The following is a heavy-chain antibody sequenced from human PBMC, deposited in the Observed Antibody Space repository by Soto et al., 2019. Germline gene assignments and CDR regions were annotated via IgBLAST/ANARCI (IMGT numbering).Heavy chain of an antibody. D-gene: IGHD3-3*01. CDR3: ARGGSTYYDFWSGYDNHNWFDP. CDR2: ISGSGGST. CDR1: GFTFSSYA. Sequence: PGGSLRLSXAASGFTFSSYAMSWVRQAPGKGLEWVSAISGSGGSTYYADSVKGRFTISRDNSKNTLYLQMNSLRAEDTAVYYCARGGSTYYDFWSGYDNHNWFDPWGQGTLVTAPQ. J-gene: IGHJ5*02. V-gene: IGHV3-23*01.